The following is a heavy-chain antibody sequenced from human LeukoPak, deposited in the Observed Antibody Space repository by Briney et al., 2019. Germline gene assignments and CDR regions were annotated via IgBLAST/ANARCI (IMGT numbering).Heavy chain of an antibody. V-gene: IGHV4-34*01. D-gene: IGHD2-8*01. CDR2: IIHSGST. J-gene: IGHJ4*02. Sequence: KPSETQSLTCGAYGGSFSGYYWTWIRQSPGMGLEWIGEIIHSGSTNYNPSLTSRVTISVDTSKNHSSLELSSVTAADTAVYYCARGILVTVYAAFDYWGQGTLVTVSS. CDR1: GGSFSGYY. CDR3: ARGILVTVYAAFDY.